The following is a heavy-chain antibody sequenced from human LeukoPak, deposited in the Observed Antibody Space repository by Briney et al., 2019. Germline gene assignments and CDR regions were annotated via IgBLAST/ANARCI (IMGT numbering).Heavy chain of an antibody. Sequence: SETLSLTCTVSGGSISSSSYYWGWIRQPPGKGLEWIGSIYYSGSTYYNPSLKSRVTISVDTSKNQFSLKLSSVSAADTAVYYCARDRAHYYDSSGFGDAFDIWGQGTMVTVSS. CDR3: ARDRAHYYDSSGFGDAFDI. CDR1: GGSISSSSYY. J-gene: IGHJ3*02. CDR2: IYYSGST. V-gene: IGHV4-39*07. D-gene: IGHD3-22*01.